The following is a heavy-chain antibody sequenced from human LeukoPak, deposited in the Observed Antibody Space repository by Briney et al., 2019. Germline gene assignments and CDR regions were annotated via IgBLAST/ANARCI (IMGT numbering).Heavy chain of an antibody. Sequence: SETLSLTCTVSGGSISSYYWSWIRQPPGKGLEWIGYIYYSGSTNYNPSLKSRVTISVDTSKNQFSLKLSPVTAADTAVYYCARIGTVTTFDYWGQGTLVTVSS. D-gene: IGHD4-17*01. J-gene: IGHJ4*02. CDR3: ARIGTVTTFDY. CDR2: IYYSGST. CDR1: GGSISSYY. V-gene: IGHV4-59*01.